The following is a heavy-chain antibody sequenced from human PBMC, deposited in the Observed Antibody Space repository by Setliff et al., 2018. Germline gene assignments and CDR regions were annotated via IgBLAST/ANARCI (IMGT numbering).Heavy chain of an antibody. CDR2: IYYNGTT. J-gene: IGHJ3*02. Sequence: SETLSLTCTVSGGSIRSTNYYWGWIRQPPGKGLEWIGSIYYNGTTHFNPSLKSRVAISVDPSKNQLFLKLSSVTATDTAVYYCARPLEESFGGVRDSDAFDIWGQGTMVTVSS. CDR1: GGSIRSTNYY. D-gene: IGHD3-16*01. V-gene: IGHV4-39*01. CDR3: ARPLEESFGGVRDSDAFDI.